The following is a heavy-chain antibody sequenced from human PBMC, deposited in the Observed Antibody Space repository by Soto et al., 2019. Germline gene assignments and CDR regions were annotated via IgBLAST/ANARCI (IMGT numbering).Heavy chain of an antibody. CDR3: AGGGAVTTGDY. Sequence: QVQLVQSGAEVKKPGSSVKVSCKASGGTFSSYTISWVRQAPGQGLEWMGRIIPILGIANYAQKFQGRVTIPAEKSASTAYMELSSLRSEDTAVDYCAGGGAVTTGDYWGQGTLVTVSS. V-gene: IGHV1-69*02. J-gene: IGHJ4*02. CDR2: IIPILGIA. CDR1: GGTFSSYT. D-gene: IGHD4-17*01.